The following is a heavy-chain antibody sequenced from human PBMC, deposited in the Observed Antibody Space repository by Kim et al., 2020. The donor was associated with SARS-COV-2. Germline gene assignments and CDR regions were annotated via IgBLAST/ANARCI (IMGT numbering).Heavy chain of an antibody. CDR3: AKDQSTVAPYGMDV. D-gene: IGHD4-17*01. J-gene: IGHJ6*02. V-gene: IGHV3-30*18. CDR1: GFTFSSYG. Sequence: GGSLRLSCAASGFTFSSYGMHWVRQAPGKGLEWVAVISYDGSNKYYADSVKGRFTISRDNSKNTLYLQMNSLRAEDTAVYYCAKDQSTVAPYGMDVWGQG. CDR2: ISYDGSNK.